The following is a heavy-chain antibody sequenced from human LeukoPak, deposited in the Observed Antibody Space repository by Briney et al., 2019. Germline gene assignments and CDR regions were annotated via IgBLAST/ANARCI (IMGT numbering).Heavy chain of an antibody. CDR2: IWYDGSNQ. J-gene: IGHJ4*02. D-gene: IGHD6-13*01. Sequence: GRSLRLPCAASGFTFSSYGMHWVRQAPGKGLEWVAVIWYDGSNQYYAGSVKGRFTISRDDSKNTLYLQTNSLRAEDTAVYYCAKDRDSSWYSGCFDYWGQGTLVTVSS. CDR3: AKDRDSSWYSGCFDY. V-gene: IGHV3-30*18. CDR1: GFTFSSYG.